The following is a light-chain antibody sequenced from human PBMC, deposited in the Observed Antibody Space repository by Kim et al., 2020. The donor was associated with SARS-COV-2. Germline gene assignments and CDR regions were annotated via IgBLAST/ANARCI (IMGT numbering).Light chain of an antibody. Sequence: RVTISCTGSRSNSGAGYDVHWYQHLPGTAPKLLIYGNTNRPSGVPDRFSGSKSDTSASLAITGLQAEDEADYYCQSYDSSLKYIIFGGGTQLTVL. CDR2: GNT. CDR3: QSYDSSLKYII. J-gene: IGLJ2*01. V-gene: IGLV1-40*01. CDR1: RSNSGAGYD.